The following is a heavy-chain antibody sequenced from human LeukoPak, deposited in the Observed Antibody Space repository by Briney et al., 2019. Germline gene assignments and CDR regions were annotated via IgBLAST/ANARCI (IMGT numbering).Heavy chain of an antibody. CDR2: ISYDGSNK. CDR3: ARDNTDLVASDY. Sequence: PGGSLRLSCAASGFTFSSYGMHWVRQAPGKGLEWVAVISYDGSNKYYADSVKGRFTISRDNSKNTLYLQMNSLRAEDTAVYFCARDNTDLVASDYWGQGTLVTVSS. D-gene: IGHD5-18*01. V-gene: IGHV3-30*03. J-gene: IGHJ4*02. CDR1: GFTFSSYG.